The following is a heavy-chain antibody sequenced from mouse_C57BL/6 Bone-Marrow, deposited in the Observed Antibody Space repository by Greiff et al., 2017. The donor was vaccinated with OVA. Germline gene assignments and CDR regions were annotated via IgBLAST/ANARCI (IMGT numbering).Heavy chain of an antibody. J-gene: IGHJ3*01. CDR1: GFNIKDDY. CDR2: IDPENGDT. Sequence: VQLQQSGAELVRPGASVKLSCTASGFNIKDDYMHWVKQRPEQGLEWIGWIDPENGDTEYASKFQGKATITADTSSNTAYLQLSSLTSEDTAVYYCTTSGSSLSWFAYWGLGTLVTVSA. CDR3: TTSGSSLSWFAY. D-gene: IGHD1-1*01. V-gene: IGHV14-4*01.